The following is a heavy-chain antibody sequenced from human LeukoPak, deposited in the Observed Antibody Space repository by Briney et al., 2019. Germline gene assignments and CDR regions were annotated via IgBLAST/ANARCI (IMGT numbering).Heavy chain of an antibody. CDR3: ARGLRIAAAGFDY. CDR1: GGSISSSSYY. J-gene: IGHJ4*02. Sequence: SVTLSLTCTVSGGSISSSSYYWDWIRPPPGKGLEWIGSIYYSGSTYYNTSLKSRVTISVDTSKNQFSLKLSSVTAADTAVYYCARGLRIAAAGFDYWGQGTLVTVSS. CDR2: IYYSGST. D-gene: IGHD6-13*01. V-gene: IGHV4-39*01.